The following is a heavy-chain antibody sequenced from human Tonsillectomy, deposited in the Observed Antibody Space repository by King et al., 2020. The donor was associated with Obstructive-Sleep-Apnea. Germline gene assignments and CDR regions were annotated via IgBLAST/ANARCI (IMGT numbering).Heavy chain of an antibody. CDR2: ISYDGSNK. D-gene: IGHD1-1*01. CDR3: ARGTVELDY. J-gene: IGHJ4*02. Sequence: VQLVESGGGVVQPGRSLRLSCAASGFTFRSFAMHWVRQAPDKGLEWVAIISYDGSNKYYADSVKGRFTISRDNSKNTMDLQMNSLRPEDTAVYYCARGTVELDYWGQGTLLIVSS. V-gene: IGHV3-30-3*01. CDR1: GFTFRSFA.